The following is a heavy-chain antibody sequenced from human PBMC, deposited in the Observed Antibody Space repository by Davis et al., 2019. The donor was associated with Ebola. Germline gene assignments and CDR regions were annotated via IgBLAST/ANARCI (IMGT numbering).Heavy chain of an antibody. CDR2: IYPGDSDT. V-gene: IGHV5-51*01. D-gene: IGHD2-21*02. Sequence: GESLKISCKGSGYSFNTYWIAWVRQMPGKGLEWMGIIYPGDSDTRYNPSFQGQVTISADKSISTAYLQWSSLKASDTAMYYCARRQYHCGGDCYSFDSWGQGTLVTVSS. J-gene: IGHJ4*02. CDR1: GYSFNTYW. CDR3: ARRQYHCGGDCYSFDS.